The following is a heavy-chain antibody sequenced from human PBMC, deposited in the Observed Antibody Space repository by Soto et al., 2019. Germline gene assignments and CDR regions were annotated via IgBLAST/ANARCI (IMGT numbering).Heavy chain of an antibody. CDR2: VNGDGSST. CDR1: GFTFSSYW. V-gene: IGHV3-74*01. J-gene: IGHJ4*02. Sequence: EVQLVESGGGLVQPGGSLRLSCAASGFTFSSYWMHWVRQAPGKGLVWVSRVNGDGSSTSYADSVKGRFTISRDKAKNTLCRRMNSLSVEDTAVYYCARGEPYSSSEVDYWGQGTLVTVSS. D-gene: IGHD6-6*01. CDR3: ARGEPYSSSEVDY.